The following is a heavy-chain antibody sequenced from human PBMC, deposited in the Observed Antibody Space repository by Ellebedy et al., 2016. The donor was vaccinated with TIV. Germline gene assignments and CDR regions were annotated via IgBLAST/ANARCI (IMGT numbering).Heavy chain of an antibody. J-gene: IGHJ5*02. Sequence: MPSETLSLTCTVSGGSINSGGYYWSWIRQHPGKGLEWIGYIYYSGSTYYNPSLKSRVTISVDTSKNQFSLKLSSVTAADTAVYYCATITHYNFWSGFSRIDPWGQGTLVTVSS. CDR2: IYYSGST. V-gene: IGHV4-31*03. CDR3: ATITHYNFWSGFSRIDP. D-gene: IGHD3-3*01. CDR1: GGSINSGGYY.